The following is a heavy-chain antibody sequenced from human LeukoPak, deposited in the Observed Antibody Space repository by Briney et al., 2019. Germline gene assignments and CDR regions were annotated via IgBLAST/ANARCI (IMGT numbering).Heavy chain of an antibody. CDR3: ARDRERWLQSFDY. Sequence: AGGSPRLSCAASGFTFSSYWMSWVRQAPGKGLEWVANIKQDGSEKYYVDSVKGRFTISRDNAKNSLYLQMNSLRAEDTAVYYCARDRERWLQSFDYWGQGTLVTVSS. V-gene: IGHV3-7*01. D-gene: IGHD5-24*01. CDR2: IKQDGSEK. CDR1: GFTFSSYW. J-gene: IGHJ4*02.